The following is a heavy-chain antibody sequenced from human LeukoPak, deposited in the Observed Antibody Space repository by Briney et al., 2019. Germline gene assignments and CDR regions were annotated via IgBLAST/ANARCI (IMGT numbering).Heavy chain of an antibody. CDR1: GYTFTSYG. CDR2: ISAYNGNT. J-gene: IGHJ6*03. D-gene: IGHD4-11*01. V-gene: IGHV1-18*01. CDR3: ARVDYSNYYYYYYYYMDV. Sequence: ASVKVSCKASGYTFTSYGISRVRQAPGQGLEWMGWISAYNGNTNYAQKLQGRVTMITDTSTSTAYMELRSLRSDDTAVYYCARVDYSNYYYYYYYYMDVWGKGTTVTVSS.